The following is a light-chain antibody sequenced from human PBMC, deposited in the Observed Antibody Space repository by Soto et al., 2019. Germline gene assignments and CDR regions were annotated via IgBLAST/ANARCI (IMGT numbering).Light chain of an antibody. CDR1: QSVSSSY. CDR2: GAS. J-gene: IGKJ2*01. CDR3: QQYGSSRDT. V-gene: IGKV3-20*01. Sequence: EIVLTQSPGTLSLSPGERATLSCRASQSVSSSYLAWYQQKPGQAPRLLIYGASSRATGIPDRFSGSGSGTDFTLNISRQEPEEFAVYYCQQYGSSRDTFGQGTKLEIK.